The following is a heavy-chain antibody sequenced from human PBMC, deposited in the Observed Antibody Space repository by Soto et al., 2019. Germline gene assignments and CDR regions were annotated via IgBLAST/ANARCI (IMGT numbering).Heavy chain of an antibody. CDR2: IYYSGST. Sequence: SETLSLTGPVSGCSISSGDYYWSWIRQPPGKGLEWIGYIYYSGSTYYNPSLKSRVTISVDTSKNQFSLKLSSVTAADTAVYYCASGTICSGSYYRHCYYYGMDVWGQGTTVTVSS. CDR3: ASGTICSGSYYRHCYYYGMDV. J-gene: IGHJ6*02. D-gene: IGHD3-10*02. CDR1: GCSISSGDYY. V-gene: IGHV4-30-4*01.